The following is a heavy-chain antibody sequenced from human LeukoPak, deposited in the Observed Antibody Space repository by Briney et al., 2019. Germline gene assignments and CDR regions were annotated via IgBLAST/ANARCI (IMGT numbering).Heavy chain of an antibody. V-gene: IGHV4-31*03. J-gene: IGHJ3*02. CDR1: GGSISSHSYY. CDR3: ARSAPDSRGWYRVGLDAFDI. Sequence: SETLSLTCTVSGGSISSHSYYWGWIRQPPGKGLEGIGYIYYSGSNYYNPSLKSRVTISVDTSMKQFFLKLSSVTAADTAVYYCARSAPDSRGWYRVGLDAFDIWGQGTMVTVSS. D-gene: IGHD6-19*01. CDR2: IYYSGSN.